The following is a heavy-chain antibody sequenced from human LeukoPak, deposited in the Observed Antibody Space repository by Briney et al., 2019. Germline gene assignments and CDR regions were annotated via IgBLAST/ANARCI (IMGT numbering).Heavy chain of an antibody. V-gene: IGHV3-23*01. D-gene: IGHD2-2*01. Sequence: GGSLRLSCAASGFTFSSYAMSWVRQAPGKGLEWVSSLSGSGGDTYYADSVKGRFTISRDNSKNTVYLQMNSLRAEDTAVYYCAKDPYGTRYFDYWSQGTLVTVSS. CDR2: LSGSGGDT. CDR1: GFTFSSYA. CDR3: AKDPYGTRYFDY. J-gene: IGHJ4*02.